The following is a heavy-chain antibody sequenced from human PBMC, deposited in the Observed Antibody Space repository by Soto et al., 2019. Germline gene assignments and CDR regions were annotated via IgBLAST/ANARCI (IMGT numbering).Heavy chain of an antibody. CDR1: GYTFTGYY. J-gene: IGHJ6*03. V-gene: IGHV1-2*04. Sequence: GASGKVSCKASGYTFTGYYMHWVRQAPGQGLEWMGWINPNSGGTNYAQKFQGWVTMTRDTSISTAYMELSRLRSDDTAVYYCARGPLAGSGSYYFYYYYMDVWGKGTTVTVSS. CDR3: ARGPLAGSGSYYFYYYYMDV. D-gene: IGHD3-10*01. CDR2: INPNSGGT.